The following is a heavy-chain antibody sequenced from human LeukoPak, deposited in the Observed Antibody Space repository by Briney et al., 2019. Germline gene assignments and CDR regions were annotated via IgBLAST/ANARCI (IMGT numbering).Heavy chain of an antibody. D-gene: IGHD3-10*01. CDR2: IYSGGET. Sequence: GGSLRLSCAASGFTVSTNFMSWVRQAPGKGLEWVTFIYSGGETYYADSGRGRFTISRENSKNTLYRQMKSRRAEDTAMYYCARDSLSYGSGFYYPRYFDSWGQGTLVTVSS. CDR3: ARDSLSYGSGFYYPRYFDS. CDR1: GFTVSTNF. V-gene: IGHV3-53*01. J-gene: IGHJ4*02.